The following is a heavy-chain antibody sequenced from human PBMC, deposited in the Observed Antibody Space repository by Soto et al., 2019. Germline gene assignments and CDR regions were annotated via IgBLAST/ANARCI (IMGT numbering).Heavy chain of an antibody. CDR1: GSTFTSYG. CDR3: ARHATMIQTYYFDY. V-gene: IGHV1-18*01. J-gene: IGHJ4*02. D-gene: IGHD3-22*01. CDR2: ISAYNGNT. Sequence: ASVKVSCKASGSTFTSYGISWVRQALGQGLEWMGWISAYNGNTNYAQKLQGRVTISVDTSKNQFSLKLSSVTAADTAVYYCARHATMIQTYYFDYWGQGTLVTVSS.